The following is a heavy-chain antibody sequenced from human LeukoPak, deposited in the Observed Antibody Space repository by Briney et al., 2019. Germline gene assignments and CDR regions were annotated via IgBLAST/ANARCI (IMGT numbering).Heavy chain of an antibody. V-gene: IGHV1-2*02. D-gene: IGHD1-14*01. CDR1: GYTFTGYY. CDR2: INPNSGGT. Sequence: ASVKVSCKASGYTFTGYYMHWVRQAPGQGLEWMGWINPNSGGTSYAQKFQGRVTMTRDTSISTAYMELSRLRSDDTAVYYCARDRSPGYYYYYMDVWGKGTTVTVSS. J-gene: IGHJ6*03. CDR3: ARDRSPGYYYYYMDV.